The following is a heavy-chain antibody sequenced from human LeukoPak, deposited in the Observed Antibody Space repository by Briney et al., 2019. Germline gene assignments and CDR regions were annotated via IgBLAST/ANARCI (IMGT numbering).Heavy chain of an antibody. CDR3: ARSIPYGTTWYGRSDY. Sequence: GGSLRLSCAASGFPFSSYSMTWVRQAPGRGLEWVANIKPDGTTKFYVDSVKGRFTISRDNALNSLYLQMNSLRAEDTAIYYCARSIPYGTTWYGRSDYWGQGTLVTVSS. D-gene: IGHD6-13*01. CDR1: GFPFSSYS. J-gene: IGHJ4*02. V-gene: IGHV3-7*03. CDR2: IKPDGTTK.